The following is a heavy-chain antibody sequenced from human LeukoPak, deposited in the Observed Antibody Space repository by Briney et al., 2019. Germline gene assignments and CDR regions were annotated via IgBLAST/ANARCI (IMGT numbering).Heavy chain of an antibody. CDR1: GFTFDDYA. CDR3: ARDPRGVIVVDYYFDY. Sequence: PGGSLRLSCAAPGFTFDDYAMHWVRQAPGKGLEWVSGISWNSGSIGYADSVKGRFTISRDNAKNSLYLQMNSLRAEDMAVYYCARDPRGVIVVDYYFDYWGQGTLVTVSS. J-gene: IGHJ4*02. CDR2: ISWNSGSI. D-gene: IGHD3-22*01. V-gene: IGHV3-9*03.